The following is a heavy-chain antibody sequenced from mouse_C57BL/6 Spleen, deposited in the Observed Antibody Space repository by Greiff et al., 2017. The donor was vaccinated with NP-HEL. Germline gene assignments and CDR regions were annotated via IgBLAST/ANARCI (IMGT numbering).Heavy chain of an antibody. Sequence: EVKLMESGGGLVQPGGSLKLSCAASGFTFSDYYMYWVRQTPEKRLEWVAYISNGGGSTYYQDTVKGRFTISRDNAKNTLYLQMSRLKSEDTAMYYCARRDYYGSFYAMDYWGQGTSVTVSS. J-gene: IGHJ4*01. V-gene: IGHV5-12*01. CDR1: GFTFSDYY. CDR3: ARRDYYGSFYAMDY. CDR2: ISNGGGST. D-gene: IGHD1-1*01.